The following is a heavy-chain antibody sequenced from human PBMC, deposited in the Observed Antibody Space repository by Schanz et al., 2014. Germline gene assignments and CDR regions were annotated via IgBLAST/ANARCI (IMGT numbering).Heavy chain of an antibody. CDR1: GGTFSTYT. D-gene: IGHD6-13*01. Sequence: QVQLVQSGAEVKKPGSSVKVSCTASGGTFSTYTISWVRQAPGQGLEWMGRIIPILGIANYAQKFQGRVTITAAKSTFTAYMDVSSLRSEDTAVYYCASSGAGYSSSWDFDYWGQGTLVTVSS. CDR3: ASSGAGYSSSWDFDY. J-gene: IGHJ4*02. CDR2: IIPILGIA. V-gene: IGHV1-69*02.